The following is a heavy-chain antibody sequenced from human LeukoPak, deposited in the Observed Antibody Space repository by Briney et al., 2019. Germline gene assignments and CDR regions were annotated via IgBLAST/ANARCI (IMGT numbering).Heavy chain of an antibody. CDR1: GFTFDDYA. J-gene: IGHJ4*02. Sequence: GGSLRLSCSASGFTFDDYAMHWVRQAPGKGLEWVSLISWDGGSTYYADSVKGRFTISRDNSKNSLYLQMNSLRAEGTALYYCAKDGDGDPYYFDYWGQGTLVTVSS. CDR2: ISWDGGST. V-gene: IGHV3-43D*03. CDR3: AKDGDGDPYYFDY. D-gene: IGHD4-17*01.